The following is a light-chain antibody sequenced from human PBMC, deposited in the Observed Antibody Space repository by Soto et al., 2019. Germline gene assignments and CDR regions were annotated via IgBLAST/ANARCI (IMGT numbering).Light chain of an antibody. J-gene: IGKJ1*01. CDR1: RTVSNW. CDR2: DAS. CDR3: QQSYSTPRT. V-gene: IGKV1-5*01. Sequence: DIQMTQSPSILSASVGDRVTITCRASRTVSNWLAWYQQKPGKAPKLLIYDASSLESGVPSRFSGSGSGTEFTPTISSLQPGDFATYYCQQSYSTPRTFGQGTKVDIK.